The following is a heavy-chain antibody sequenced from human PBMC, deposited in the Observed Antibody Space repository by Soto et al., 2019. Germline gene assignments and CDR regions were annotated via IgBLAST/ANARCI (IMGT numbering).Heavy chain of an antibody. Sequence: HPGGSLRLSCAASGFTFSSYAMSWVRQAPGKGLEWVSAISGSGGSTYYADSVKGRFTISRDNSKNTLYLQMNSLRAEDTAVYYCAKSRESSSRSGAGGTVTPVLAFDIWGQGTMVTVSS. CDR1: GFTFSSYA. J-gene: IGHJ3*02. V-gene: IGHV3-23*01. D-gene: IGHD6-13*01. CDR2: ISGSGGST. CDR3: AKSRESSSRSGAGGTVTPVLAFDI.